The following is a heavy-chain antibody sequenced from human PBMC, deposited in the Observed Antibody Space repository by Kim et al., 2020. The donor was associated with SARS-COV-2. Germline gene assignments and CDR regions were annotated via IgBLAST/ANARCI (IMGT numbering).Heavy chain of an antibody. J-gene: IGHJ5*02. V-gene: IGHV4-59*01. D-gene: IGHD6-13*01. CDR3: ARVRRGAAAGTFNWFDP. Sequence: LQIRVTISVDTSKNQFSLKLSSVTAADTAVYYCARVRRGAAAGTFNWFDPWGQGTLVTVSS.